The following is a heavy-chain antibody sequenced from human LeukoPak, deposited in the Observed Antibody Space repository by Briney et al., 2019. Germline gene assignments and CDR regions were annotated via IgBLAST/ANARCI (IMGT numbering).Heavy chain of an antibody. CDR1: GYTFTSYG. V-gene: IGHV1-18*01. D-gene: IGHD3-22*01. J-gene: IGHJ4*02. CDR3: ARDFHSSGYYHYFHY. CDR2: ISGYNGNT. Sequence: ASVKVSCKASGYTFTSYGISWVRQAPGQAHEWMGWISGYNGNTNYAQKLQGRVTMTTDTSTRTAYMELRSLRSDDTAVYYCARDFHSSGYYHYFHYWGQGTLVTVSS.